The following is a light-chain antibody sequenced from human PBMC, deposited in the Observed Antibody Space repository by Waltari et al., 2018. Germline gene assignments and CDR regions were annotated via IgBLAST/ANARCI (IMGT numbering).Light chain of an antibody. CDR1: QSISSY. Sequence: IVLTQSPATLSLSPGERATLSCRASQSISSYLAWYQQKPGKAPRLLICDGANRATGIPARFSGSGSKTDFTLTIASLEPEDSAVYYCQQSYNWPRTFGQGTKVEIK. V-gene: IGKV3-11*01. CDR3: QQSYNWPRT. J-gene: IGKJ1*01. CDR2: DGA.